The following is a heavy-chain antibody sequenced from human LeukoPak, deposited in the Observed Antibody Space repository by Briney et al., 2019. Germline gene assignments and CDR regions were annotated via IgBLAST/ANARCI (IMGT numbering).Heavy chain of an antibody. CDR2: ISRSGTAL. V-gene: IGHV3-48*03. CDR1: GFIFSTYE. Sequence: SGGSLRLSCATSGFIFSTYEMNWVRQAPGEGLEWVAHISRSGTALYYADSVKGRFTISRDNARNSLDLQMNSLRAEDTAVYYCARDRAYYYDSSGSDIWGQGTMVTVSS. CDR3: ARDRAYYYDSSGSDI. J-gene: IGHJ3*02. D-gene: IGHD3-22*01.